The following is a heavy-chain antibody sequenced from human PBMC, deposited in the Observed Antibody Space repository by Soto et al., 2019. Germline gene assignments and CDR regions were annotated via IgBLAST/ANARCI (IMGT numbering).Heavy chain of an antibody. CDR1: GYTFTGYY. J-gene: IGHJ6*02. V-gene: IGHV1-2*04. CDR2: INPNSGGT. D-gene: IGHD6-13*01. Sequence: ASVKVSCKASGYTFTGYYVHWVRQAPGQGLEWMGWINPNSGGTNYAQKFQGWVTMTRDTSISTAYMELSRLRSDDTAVYYCARDLSSSWYDYYYYGMDVWGQGTTVTVSS. CDR3: ARDLSSSWYDYYYYGMDV.